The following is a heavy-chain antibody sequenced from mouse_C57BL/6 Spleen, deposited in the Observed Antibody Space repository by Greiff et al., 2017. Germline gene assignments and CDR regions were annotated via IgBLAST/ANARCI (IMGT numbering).Heavy chain of an antibody. CDR2: IDPSDSYT. V-gene: IGHV1-50*01. CDR3: ARGGFITTGGGWYFDA. CDR1: GYTFTSYW. J-gene: IGHJ1*03. Sequence: QVQLQQPGAELVKPGASVKLSCKASGYTFTSYWMQWVKQRPGQGLEWIGEIDPSDSYTNYNQKFKGKATLTVDTSSSTAYMQLSSLTSEDSAVYYCARGGFITTGGGWYFDAWGTGTTVTVSS. D-gene: IGHD1-1*01.